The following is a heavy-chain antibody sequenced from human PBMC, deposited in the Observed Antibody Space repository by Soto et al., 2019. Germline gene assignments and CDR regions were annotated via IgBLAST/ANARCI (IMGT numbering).Heavy chain of an antibody. V-gene: IGHV3-33*01. CDR1: GFTFSSYG. CDR2: IWYDGSNK. CDR3: ARQTAVAGAFDI. Sequence: GGSLRLSCAASGFTFSSYGMHWVRQAPGKGLEWVAVIWYDGSNKYYADSVKGRFTISRGNSKNTLYLQMNSLRAEDTAVYYCARQTAVAGAFDIWGQGTMVTVSS. D-gene: IGHD6-19*01. J-gene: IGHJ3*02.